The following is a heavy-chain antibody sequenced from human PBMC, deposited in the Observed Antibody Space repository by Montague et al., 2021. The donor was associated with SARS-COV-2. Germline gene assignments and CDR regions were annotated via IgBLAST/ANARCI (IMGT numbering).Heavy chain of an antibody. J-gene: IGHJ2*01. CDR1: GGSINNYY. CDR3: ARRGGGEVFARFMYWYFDV. D-gene: IGHD2-21*01. CDR2: IYYSGSVTT. V-gene: IGHV4-59*13. Sequence: SETLSLTCSVSGGSINNYYWGWVRQSPGKGLEWIGYIYYSGSVTTSYNPSLKSRVSISVDTSENQFSLKLTSVTAADTAVYYCARRGGGEVFARFMYWYFDVWGRSSLVTVSS.